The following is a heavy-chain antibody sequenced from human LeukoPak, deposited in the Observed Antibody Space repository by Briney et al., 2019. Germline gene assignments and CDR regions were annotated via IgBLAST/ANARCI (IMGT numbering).Heavy chain of an antibody. D-gene: IGHD2-15*01. CDR2: IWYDGSNK. CDR3: AKDLNVVVVAATGGFDY. CDR1: GFTFSSYG. Sequence: GGSLRLSCAASGFTFSSYGMHWVRQAPGKGLEWVAVIWYDGSNKYYADSVKGRFTISRDNSKNTLYLQMNSLRAEDTAVYYCAKDLNVVVVAATGGFDYWGQGTLVTVSS. J-gene: IGHJ4*02. V-gene: IGHV3-33*06.